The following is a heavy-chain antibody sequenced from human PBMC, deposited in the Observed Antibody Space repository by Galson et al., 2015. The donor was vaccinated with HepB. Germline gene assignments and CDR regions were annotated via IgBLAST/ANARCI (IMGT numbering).Heavy chain of an antibody. Sequence: SVKVSCKASGGTFSSYAISWVRQAPGQGLEWMGGIIPIFGTANYAQKFQGRVTITADESTSTAYMELSSLRSEDTAAYYCARGPYDSAPFDYWGQGTLVTVSS. V-gene: IGHV1-69*13. CDR2: IIPIFGTA. CDR3: ARGPYDSAPFDY. D-gene: IGHD3-22*01. J-gene: IGHJ4*02. CDR1: GGTFSSYA.